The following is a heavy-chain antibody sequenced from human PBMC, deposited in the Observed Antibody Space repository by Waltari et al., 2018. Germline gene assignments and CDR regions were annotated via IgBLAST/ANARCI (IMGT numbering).Heavy chain of an antibody. V-gene: IGHV3-13*01. J-gene: IGHJ4*02. CDR2: IGTAGDT. CDR1: GLPFRGYD. CDR3: ARGGQQLGGD. Sequence: EVQLVESGGGLAPPGVSLRRSCAASGLPFRGYDMHWVRQATGKGLEWVSAIGTAGDTYYPGSVKGRFTISRENAKNSLYLQMNSLRAEDTAVYYCARGGQQLGGDWGQGTLVTVSS. D-gene: IGHD6-13*01.